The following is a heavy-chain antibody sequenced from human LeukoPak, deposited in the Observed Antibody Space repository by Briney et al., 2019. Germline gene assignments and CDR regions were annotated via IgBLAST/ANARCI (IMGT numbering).Heavy chain of an antibody. V-gene: IGHV3-11*01. CDR3: ARERYYYDSSGYYIDY. D-gene: IGHD3-22*01. CDR1: GFTFSDYY. Sequence: GGSLRLSCAASGFTFSDYYMSWIRQAPGKGLEWVSYVSSSGSTIYYADSVKGRFTISRDNAKNSLYLQMNSLRAEDTAVYYCARERYYYDSSGYYIDYWGQGTLVTVSS. J-gene: IGHJ4*02. CDR2: VSSSGSTI.